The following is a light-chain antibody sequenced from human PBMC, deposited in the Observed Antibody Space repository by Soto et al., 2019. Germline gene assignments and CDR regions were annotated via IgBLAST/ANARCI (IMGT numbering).Light chain of an antibody. CDR3: AVWDDSLTGV. J-gene: IGLJ2*01. CDR1: TSNIGTNY. CDR2: RDN. V-gene: IGLV1-47*01. Sequence: VLTQPPSASGTPGQRVTISCSGDTSNIGTNYVYWYQQLPGMAPKLLIFRDNQRPSGVPDRFSGSKSGASASLAISGLRSDDEADYYCAVWDDSLTGVFGGGTKLTVL.